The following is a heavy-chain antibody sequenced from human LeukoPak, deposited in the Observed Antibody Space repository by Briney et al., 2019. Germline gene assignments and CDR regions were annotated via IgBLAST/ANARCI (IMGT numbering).Heavy chain of an antibody. CDR2: INHSGST. CDR3: ARRLPIRQQLVLPLALKRGQWFDP. D-gene: IGHD6-13*01. Sequence: SETLSPTCAVYGGSFSGYYWSWVRQPPGKGLEWIGEINHSGSTNYNPSLKSRVTTSVDTSKNQFSLKLSSVTAADTAVYYCARRLPIRQQLVLPLALKRGQWFDPWGQGTLVTVSS. J-gene: IGHJ5*02. V-gene: IGHV4-34*01. CDR1: GGSFSGYY.